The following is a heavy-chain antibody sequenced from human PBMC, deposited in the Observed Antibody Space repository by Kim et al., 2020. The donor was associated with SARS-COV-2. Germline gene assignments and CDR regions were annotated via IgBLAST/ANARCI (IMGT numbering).Heavy chain of an antibody. J-gene: IGHJ6*02. D-gene: IGHD5-18*01. Sequence: QTLSLTCAISGDSVSSNSAAWNWIRQSPSRGLEWLGRTYYRSKWYNDYAVSVKSRITINPDTSKNQFSLQLNSVTPEDTAVYYCARGDTAMVHYYYYGMDVWGQGTTVTVSS. CDR3: ARGDTAMVHYYYYGMDV. CDR1: GDSVSSNSAA. V-gene: IGHV6-1*01. CDR2: TYYRSKWYN.